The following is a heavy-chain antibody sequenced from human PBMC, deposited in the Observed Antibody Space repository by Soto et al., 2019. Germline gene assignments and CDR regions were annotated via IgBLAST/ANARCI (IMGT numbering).Heavy chain of an antibody. D-gene: IGHD6-19*01. Sequence: SKTLSLTCAVYGGSFSGYYWSWIRQPPGKGLEWIGEINHSGSTNYNPSLKSRVTISVDTSKNQFSLKLSSVTAADTAVYYCAILAMGASEEGYMDVWGKGTTVTVSS. CDR1: GGSFSGYY. V-gene: IGHV4-34*01. CDR2: INHSGST. CDR3: AILAMGASEEGYMDV. J-gene: IGHJ6*03.